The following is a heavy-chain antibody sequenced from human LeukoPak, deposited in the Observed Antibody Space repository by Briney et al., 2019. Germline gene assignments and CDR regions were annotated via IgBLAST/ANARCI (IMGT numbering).Heavy chain of an antibody. V-gene: IGHV1-69*04. J-gene: IGHJ4*02. Sequence: ASVKVSCKASGGTFSSYAIRWVRQAPGQGREWMGRIIPILGIANYAQKFQGRVTITADKSTSTAYMELSSLRSEDTAVYYCARVSSAYCGGDCYLDYWGQGTLVTVSS. CDR3: ARVSSAYCGGDCYLDY. D-gene: IGHD2-21*02. CDR2: IIPILGIA. CDR1: GGTFSSYA.